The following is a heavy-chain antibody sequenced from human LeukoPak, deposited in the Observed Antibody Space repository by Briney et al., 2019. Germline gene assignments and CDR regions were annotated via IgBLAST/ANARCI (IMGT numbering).Heavy chain of an antibody. CDR2: INHSGST. V-gene: IGHV4-39*01. Sequence: SETLSLTCTVSGGSISSSYFYWAWLRQPPGKGLEWIGEINHSGSTNYNPSLKSRVTISVDTSKNQFSLRLSSVTAADTAVYYCAKHESLIAFDIWGQGTMVTVSS. CDR1: GGSISSSYFY. CDR3: AKHESLIAFDI. J-gene: IGHJ3*02.